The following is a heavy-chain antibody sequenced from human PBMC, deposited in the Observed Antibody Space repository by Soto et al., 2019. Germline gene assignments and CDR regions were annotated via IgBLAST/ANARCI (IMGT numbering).Heavy chain of an antibody. CDR1: GGSISSGGYS. CDR2: IYHSGGT. D-gene: IGHD4-4*01. J-gene: IGHJ1*01. Sequence: SETLSLTCAISGGSISSGGYSWSWIRQPPGKGLEWIGYIYHSGGTYYNPSLKGRVTISRDNAKKSLYLQMNSLRVEDTAVYFCASLNFPMTTIKYIHHWGQGTLVTVSS. CDR3: ASLNFPMTTIKYIHH. V-gene: IGHV4-30-2*01.